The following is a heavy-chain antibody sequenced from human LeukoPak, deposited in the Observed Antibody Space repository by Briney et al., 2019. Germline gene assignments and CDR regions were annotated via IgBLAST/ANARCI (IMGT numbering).Heavy chain of an antibody. Sequence: ASVKVSCKASGYTFTSYDINWVRQATGQGLEWMGWMNPNSGNTGYAQKFQGRVTMTRNTSISTAYMELSSLRSEDTAVYYCARSRGHYYDSSGPPVPLSSPLNSYYYMDVWGKGTTVTISS. CDR2: MNPNSGNT. CDR3: ARSRGHYYDSSGPPVPLSSPLNSYYYMDV. V-gene: IGHV1-8*01. CDR1: GYTFTSYD. D-gene: IGHD3-22*01. J-gene: IGHJ6*03.